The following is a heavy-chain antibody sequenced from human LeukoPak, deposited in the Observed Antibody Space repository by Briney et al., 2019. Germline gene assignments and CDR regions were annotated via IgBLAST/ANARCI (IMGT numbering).Heavy chain of an antibody. Sequence: GESLKISCKGSGYSFTSYWIGWVRQMPGKGLEWMGIIYPGDSDTRYSPSFQGQVTISADKSISTAYLQWSSLKASDTAMYYCARGLTYYYDSSGYYYPYWGQGTLVTVSS. CDR3: ARGLTYYYDSSGYYYPY. J-gene: IGHJ4*02. D-gene: IGHD3-22*01. V-gene: IGHV5-51*01. CDR1: GYSFTSYW. CDR2: IYPGDSDT.